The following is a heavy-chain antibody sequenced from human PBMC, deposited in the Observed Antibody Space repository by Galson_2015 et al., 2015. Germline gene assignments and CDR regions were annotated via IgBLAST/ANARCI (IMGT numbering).Heavy chain of an antibody. J-gene: IGHJ4*02. V-gene: IGHV6-1*01. CDR2: WST. D-gene: IGHD1-1*01. Sequence: WSTEYAVSVPSRISIIPDTSQNQFSLQLNSVTPEDTAVYFCARDRSGPFDYWGRGTLVTVSS. CDR3: ARDRSGPFDY.